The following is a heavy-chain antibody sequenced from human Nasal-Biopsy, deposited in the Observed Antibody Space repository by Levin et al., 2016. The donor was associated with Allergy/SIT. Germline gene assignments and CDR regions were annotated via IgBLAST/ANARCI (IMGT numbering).Heavy chain of an antibody. J-gene: IGHJ4*02. D-gene: IGHD5-24*01. CDR1: GFAFTNNN. Sequence: GGSLRLSCGASGFAFTNNNMHWVRQAPGKGLEWVSFINHNSKDKSYADSVRGRFTISRDNSKNIVYLEMNSLRVEDTAIYYCAKDYNWGQDYWGQGNLVTVSS. V-gene: IGHV3-30*02. CDR2: INHNSKDK. CDR3: AKDYNWGQDY.